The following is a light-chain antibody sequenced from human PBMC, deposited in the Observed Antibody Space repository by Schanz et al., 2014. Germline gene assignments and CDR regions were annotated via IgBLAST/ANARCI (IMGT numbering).Light chain of an antibody. V-gene: IGKV3D-20*01. CDR3: QQFGGPPLYS. CDR2: AVS. J-gene: IGKJ2*03. Sequence: EIVLTQSPATLSLSPGETATLSCGASQTVSGNLLAWYQQKPGLAPRLLIYAVSSRAAGIPERFSGSGSGTAFTLPISRLEPEDFAMYYCQQFGGPPLYSVGQGTKVEIK. CDR1: QTVSGNL.